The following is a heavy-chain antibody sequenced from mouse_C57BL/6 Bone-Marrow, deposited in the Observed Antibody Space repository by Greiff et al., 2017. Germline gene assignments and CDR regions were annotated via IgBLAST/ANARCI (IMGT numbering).Heavy chain of an antibody. CDR1: GYTFTDYN. V-gene: IGHV1-18*01. CDR3: ASISSGYFLMDY. CDR2: INPNNGGT. D-gene: IGHD3-2*02. Sequence: EVKLVESGPELVKPGASVKIPCKASGYTFTDYNMDWVKQSHGKSLEWIGDINPNNGGTIYNQKFKGKATLTVDKSSSTAYMELRSLTSEDTAVYYCASISSGYFLMDYWGQGTSVTVSS. J-gene: IGHJ4*01.